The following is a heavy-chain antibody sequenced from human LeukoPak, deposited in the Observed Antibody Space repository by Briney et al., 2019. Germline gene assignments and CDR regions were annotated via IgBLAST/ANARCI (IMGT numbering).Heavy chain of an antibody. Sequence: ASVKVSCKASGYTFTGYYMHWVRQAPGQGLEWMGWINPNSGGTNYAQKFQGRVTMTRDTSISTAYMELSGLRSDDTAVYYCARDWEVGATPDYWGQGTLVTVSS. V-gene: IGHV1-2*02. CDR1: GYTFTGYY. CDR3: ARDWEVGATPDY. D-gene: IGHD1-26*01. CDR2: INPNSGGT. J-gene: IGHJ4*02.